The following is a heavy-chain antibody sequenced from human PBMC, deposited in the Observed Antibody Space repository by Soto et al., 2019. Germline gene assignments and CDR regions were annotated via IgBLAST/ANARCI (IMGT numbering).Heavy chain of an antibody. CDR1: GFTFSSYS. V-gene: IGHV3-21*01. J-gene: IGHJ4*02. D-gene: IGHD3-16*02. CDR3: AREAYDYVWGSCRGYFDY. Sequence: GGSLRLSCAASGFTFSSYSMNWVRQAPGKGLEWVSSISSSSSYIYYADSVKGRFTISRDNAKNSLYLQMNSLRAEDTAVYYCAREAYDYVWGSCRGYFDYWGQGTLVTVSS. CDR2: ISSSSSYI.